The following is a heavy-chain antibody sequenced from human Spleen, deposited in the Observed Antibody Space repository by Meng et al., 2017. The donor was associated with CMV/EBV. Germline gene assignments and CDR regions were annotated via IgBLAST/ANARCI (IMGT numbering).Heavy chain of an antibody. CDR1: GGSISSSYF. CDR2: IYYSGST. CDR3: AGSIVVVPAAIFYYYYGMDV. V-gene: IGHV4-61*05. D-gene: IGHD2-2*02. Sequence: SETLSLTCTVSGGSISSSYFWGWIRQPPGKGLEWIGYIYYSGSTNYNPSLKSRVTISVDTSKNQFSLKLISVTAADTAVYYCAGSIVVVPAAIFYYYYGMDVWGQGTTVTVSS. J-gene: IGHJ6*02.